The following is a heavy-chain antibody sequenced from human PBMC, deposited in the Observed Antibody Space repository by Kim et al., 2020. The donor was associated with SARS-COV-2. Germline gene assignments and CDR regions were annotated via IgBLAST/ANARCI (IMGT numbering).Heavy chain of an antibody. V-gene: IGHV3-21*01. CDR2: ISSSSSYI. CDR1: GFTFSSYS. Sequence: GGSLRLSCAASGFTFSSYSMNWVRQAPGKGLEWVSSISSSSSYIYYADSVKGRFTISRDNAKNSLYLQMNSLRAEDTAVYYCARDSIYYDSSGPSYYFDYWGQGTLVTVSS. CDR3: ARDSIYYDSSGPSYYFDY. J-gene: IGHJ4*02. D-gene: IGHD3-22*01.